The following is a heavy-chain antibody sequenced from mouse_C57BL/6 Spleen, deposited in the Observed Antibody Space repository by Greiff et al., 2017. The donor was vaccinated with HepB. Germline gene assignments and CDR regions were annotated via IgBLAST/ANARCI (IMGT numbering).Heavy chain of an antibody. D-gene: IGHD4-1*01. J-gene: IGHJ2*01. CDR2: IDPSDSYT. Sequence: QVQLQQPGAELVMPGASVKLSCKASGYTFTSYWMHWVKQRPGQGLEWIGEIDPSDSYTNYNQKFKGKSTLTVDKSSSTAYMQLSSLTSEDSAVYYSARRELGDYWGQGTTLTVSS. CDR3: ARRELGDY. V-gene: IGHV1-69*01. CDR1: GYTFTSYW.